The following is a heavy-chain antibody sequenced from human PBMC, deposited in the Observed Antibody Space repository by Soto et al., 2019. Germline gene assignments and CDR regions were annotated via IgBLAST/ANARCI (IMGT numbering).Heavy chain of an antibody. Sequence: ASVKVSCKASGYTFTSYAMHWVRQAPGQRLEWMGWINAGNGNTKYSQKFQGRVTITRDTFASTAYMELSSLRSEDTAVYYCARGVGATFIDYWGQGTLVTVSS. V-gene: IGHV1-3*01. J-gene: IGHJ4*02. CDR1: GYTFTSYA. CDR2: INAGNGNT. D-gene: IGHD1-26*01. CDR3: ARGVGATFIDY.